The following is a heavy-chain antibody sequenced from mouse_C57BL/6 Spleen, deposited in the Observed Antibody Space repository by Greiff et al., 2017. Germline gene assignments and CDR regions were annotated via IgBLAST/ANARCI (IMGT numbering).Heavy chain of an antibody. V-gene: IGHV14-4*01. CDR3: TTSLLRSLDAMDY. D-gene: IGHD1-2*01. CDR2: FDPENGDT. J-gene: IGHJ4*01. CDR1: GFNIKDDY. Sequence: VQLQQSGAELVRPGASVKLSCTASGFNIKDDYMHWVKQRPEQGLEWIGWFDPENGDTEYASKFQGKATITADTSSNTAYLQLSSLTSEDTAVYYCTTSLLRSLDAMDYWGQGTSVTVSS.